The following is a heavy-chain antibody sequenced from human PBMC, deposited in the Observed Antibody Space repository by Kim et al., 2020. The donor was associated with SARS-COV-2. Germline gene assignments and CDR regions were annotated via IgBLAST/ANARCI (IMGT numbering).Heavy chain of an antibody. D-gene: IGHD3-10*01. J-gene: IGHJ6*02. CDR3: ARRLLRFGDPMGYYYYYYGMDV. CDR2: IIPILGIA. CDR1: GGTFSSYT. Sequence: SVKVSCKASGGTFSSYTISWVRQAPGQGLEWMGRIIPILGIANYAQKFQGRVTITADKSTSTAYMELSSLRSEDTAVYYCARRLLRFGDPMGYYYYYYGMDVWGQGTTVTVSS. V-gene: IGHV1-69*02.